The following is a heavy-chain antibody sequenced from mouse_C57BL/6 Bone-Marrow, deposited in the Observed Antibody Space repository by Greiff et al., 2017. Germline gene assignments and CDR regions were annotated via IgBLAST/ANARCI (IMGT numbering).Heavy chain of an antibody. D-gene: IGHD1-1*01. V-gene: IGHV5-6*03. CDR3: ARQYYGSGTWFAY. CDR2: ISSGGSYT. Sequence: DVMLVESGGGLVQPGGSLKLSCAASGFTFSSYGMSWVRQTPDKRLEWVATISSGGSYTYYPDSVKGRFTISRDNAKNALYLQMSSLKSEDTAMYYCARQYYGSGTWFAYWGQGTLVTVSA. CDR1: GFTFSSYG. J-gene: IGHJ3*01.